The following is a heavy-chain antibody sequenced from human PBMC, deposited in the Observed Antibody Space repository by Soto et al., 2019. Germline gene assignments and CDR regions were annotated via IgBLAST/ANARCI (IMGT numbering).Heavy chain of an antibody. CDR3: ARVSTRLQGYYYGMDV. Sequence: APVKVSCKASGYTFIGFYIHWVRQAPGEGLEWMGWINPNSGGTNYAQKFQGRVTMTRDTSISTAYMELSRLRSDDTAVYYCARVSTRLQGYYYGMDVWGQGTTVTVSS. D-gene: IGHD2-2*01. CDR2: INPNSGGT. J-gene: IGHJ6*02. V-gene: IGHV1-2*02. CDR1: GYTFIGFY.